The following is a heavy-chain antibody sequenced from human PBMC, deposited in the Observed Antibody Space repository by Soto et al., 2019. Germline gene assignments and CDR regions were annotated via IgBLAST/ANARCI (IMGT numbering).Heavy chain of an antibody. J-gene: IGHJ6*02. Sequence: PGESLKISCKGSGYSFTSYWIGWVRQMPGKGLEWMGIIYPGDSDTRYSPSFQGQVTISADKSISTAYLQWSSLKASDTAMYYCARLKGGQLLHYYYYYGMDVWGQGTTVTVSS. CDR1: GYSFTSYW. D-gene: IGHD2-2*01. CDR2: IYPGDSDT. CDR3: ARLKGGQLLHYYYYYGMDV. V-gene: IGHV5-51*01.